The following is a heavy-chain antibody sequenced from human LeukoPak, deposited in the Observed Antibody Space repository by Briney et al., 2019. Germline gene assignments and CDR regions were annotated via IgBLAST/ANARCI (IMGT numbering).Heavy chain of an antibody. CDR1: GFTFTSSA. J-gene: IGHJ3*02. CDR2: IVVGSGDT. V-gene: IGHV1-58*01. CDR3: GADSMPRGVFSYAFAI. D-gene: IGHD3-10*01. Sequence: TSVKVSCKASGFTFTSSAVQWVRQAREQRLEWIGWIVVGSGDTNSAQKFQERVTITRDMSTRTAYMELSSLRSEDTAVYYCGADSMPRGVFSYAFAIWGQGTMVTVSS.